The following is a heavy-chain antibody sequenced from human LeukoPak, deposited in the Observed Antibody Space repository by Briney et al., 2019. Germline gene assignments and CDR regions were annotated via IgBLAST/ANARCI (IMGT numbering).Heavy chain of an antibody. V-gene: IGHV3-15*01. Sequence: GGSLRLSCAASGFTFSNAWMSWVRQAPGKGLGWVGRIKSKTDGGTTDYAAPVKGRFTISRDDSKNTLYLQMNSLKTEDTAVYYCTTLVWYYYDSSGYWGQGTLVTVSS. CDR2: IKSKTDGGTT. CDR3: TTLVWYYYDSSGY. D-gene: IGHD3-22*01. CDR1: GFTFSNAW. J-gene: IGHJ4*02.